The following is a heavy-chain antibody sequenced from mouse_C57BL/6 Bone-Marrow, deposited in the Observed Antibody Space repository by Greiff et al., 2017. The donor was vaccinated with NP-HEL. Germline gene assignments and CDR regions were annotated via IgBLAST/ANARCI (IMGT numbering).Heavy chain of an antibody. Sequence: EVQLQQSGPELVKPGASVKISCKASGYTFTDYYMNWVKQSHGKSLEWIGDINPNNGGTSYNQKFKGKATLTVDKSSSTAYMELRSLTSEDSAVYYCARGGGRNWYFDVWGTGTTVTVSS. CDR1: GYTFTDYY. V-gene: IGHV1-26*01. J-gene: IGHJ1*03. CDR3: ARGGGRNWYFDV. CDR2: INPNNGGT.